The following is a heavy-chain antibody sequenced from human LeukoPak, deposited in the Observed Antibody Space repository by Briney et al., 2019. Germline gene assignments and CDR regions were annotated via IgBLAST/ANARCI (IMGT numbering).Heavy chain of an antibody. CDR1: GGSISSGGYY. J-gene: IGHJ6*02. Sequence: SETLCLTCTVSGGSISSGGYYWRWIRQHPGKGLEWIGYIYYSGCTYYNPSLKSRVTISVDTSKNQFSLRLSSVTAADTAVYYCARDGGWRSRSSSGSRGWYGMDVWGQGTTVTVS. V-gene: IGHV4-31*03. CDR3: ARDGGWRSRSSSGSRGWYGMDV. D-gene: IGHD3-22*01. CDR2: IYYSGCT.